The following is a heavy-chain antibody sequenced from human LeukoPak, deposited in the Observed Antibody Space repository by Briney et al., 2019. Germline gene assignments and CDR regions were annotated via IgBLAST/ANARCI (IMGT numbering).Heavy chain of an antibody. V-gene: IGHV1-2*02. D-gene: IGHD3-9*01. Sequence: ASVKVSCKASGYTFTGHYMHWVRQAPGQGLEWVGWINPNSGGTNYAQKFQDRVSMTRDTSISTAYMQLSRLRSDDTAVYFCARSPHILTGENFDYWGQGTLLTVSS. CDR3: ARSPHILTGENFDY. CDR1: GYTFTGHY. CDR2: INPNSGGT. J-gene: IGHJ4*02.